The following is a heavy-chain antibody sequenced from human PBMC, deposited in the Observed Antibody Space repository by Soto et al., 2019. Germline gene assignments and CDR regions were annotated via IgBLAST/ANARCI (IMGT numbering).Heavy chain of an antibody. J-gene: IGHJ4*02. CDR2: ISGSGSTI. CDR1: GFTFSSYA. V-gene: IGHV3-23*01. CDR3: AKVFYYYDSSGYYYFDY. D-gene: IGHD3-22*01. Sequence: GGSLRLSCAASGFTFSSYAVSWVRQAPGKGPEWISSISGSGSTIYYADSVKGRFTISRDNSKDTLYLQMSSLRAEDTAVYYCAKVFYYYDSSGYYYFDYWGQGTLVTVSS.